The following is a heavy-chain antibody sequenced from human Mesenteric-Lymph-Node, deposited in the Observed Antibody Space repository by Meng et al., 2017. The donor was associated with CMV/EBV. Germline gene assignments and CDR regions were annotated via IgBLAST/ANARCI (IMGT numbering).Heavy chain of an antibody. V-gene: IGHV4-34*01. D-gene: IGHD3-10*01. J-gene: IGHJ6*02. CDR2: INHSGST. Sequence: GSLRLSCAVYGGSFSGYYWSWIRQPPGKGLEWIGEINHSGSTNYNPSLKSRVTISVDTSKNQFSLKLSSVTAADTAVYYCARIKGVRGVNRYYGMDVWGQGTTVTVSS. CDR1: GGSFSGYY. CDR3: ARIKGVRGVNRYYGMDV.